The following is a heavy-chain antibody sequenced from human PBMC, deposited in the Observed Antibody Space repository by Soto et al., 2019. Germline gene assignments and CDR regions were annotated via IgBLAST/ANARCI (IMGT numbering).Heavy chain of an antibody. Sequence: QVQLVQSGAEVKKPESSMKVSCKPSGGTFNNYAINWVRQAPGQGLEWMGGIIPISGTTKYAQKFQGRVTITADKSTSTAYMDLSRLRSEDTAIYYCARWGGLSFSCVEGFKKAFGYWGQGTLVTVSS. CDR3: ARWGGLSFSCVEGFKKAFGY. J-gene: IGHJ4*02. D-gene: IGHD1-26*01. CDR2: IIPISGTT. V-gene: IGHV1-69*06. CDR1: GGTFNNYA.